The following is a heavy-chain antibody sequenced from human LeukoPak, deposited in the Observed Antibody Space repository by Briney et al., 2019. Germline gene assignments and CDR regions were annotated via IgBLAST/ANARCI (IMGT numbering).Heavy chain of an antibody. J-gene: IGHJ4*02. V-gene: IGHV1-2*02. Sequence: ASVKVSCKASGYTFTGCYMHWVRQAPGQGLEWMGWINPNSGGTNYAQKFQGRVTMTRDTSISTAYMELSRLRSDDTAVYYCARDSDYDSSGYYPDYWGQGTLVTVSS. CDR1: GYTFTGCY. CDR3: ARDSDYDSSGYYPDY. D-gene: IGHD3-22*01. CDR2: INPNSGGT.